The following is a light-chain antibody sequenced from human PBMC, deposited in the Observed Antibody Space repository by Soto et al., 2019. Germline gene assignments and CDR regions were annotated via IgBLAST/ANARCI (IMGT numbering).Light chain of an antibody. V-gene: IGKV1-9*01. CDR1: QPISNY. CDR3: LQLNSYHLT. Sequence: DIQLTQSPSFLSASVGDRVTITCRASQPISNYLAWYQQKPGKAPELLIYSASTLQSGVPSRFSGSGGGSWTEFSLTIRALQPEDFATYYCLQLNSYHLTFGGGTKVDI. J-gene: IGKJ4*01. CDR2: SAS.